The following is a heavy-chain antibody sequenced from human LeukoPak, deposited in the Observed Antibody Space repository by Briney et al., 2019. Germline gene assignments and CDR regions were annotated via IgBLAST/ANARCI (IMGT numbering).Heavy chain of an antibody. V-gene: IGHV3-30*18. CDR3: AKDIVVVPAAIGYYYYYGIDV. D-gene: IGHD2-2*01. CDR1: GFTFSSYG. CDR2: ISYDGSNK. J-gene: IGHJ6*02. Sequence: GRSLRLSCAASGFTFSSYGIHWVRQAPGKGLEWVAVISYDGSNKYYADSVRGRFTISRDNSKNTLYLQMNSLRAEDTAVYYCAKDIVVVPAAIGYYYYYGIDVWGQGTTVTVSS.